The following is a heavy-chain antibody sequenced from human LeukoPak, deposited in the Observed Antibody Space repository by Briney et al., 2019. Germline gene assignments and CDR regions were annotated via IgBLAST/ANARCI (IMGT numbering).Heavy chain of an antibody. J-gene: IGHJ2*01. CDR2: INHSGST. Sequence: SETLSLTCAVHGGSFSGYYWSWIRQPPGKGLEWVGEINHSGSTNYNPSLKSRVTISVDTSKNQFSLKLSSVTAADTAVYYCARERVVVAAGLYWYFDLWGRGTLVTVSS. V-gene: IGHV4-34*01. CDR3: ARERVVVAAGLYWYFDL. D-gene: IGHD2-15*01. CDR1: GGSFSGYY.